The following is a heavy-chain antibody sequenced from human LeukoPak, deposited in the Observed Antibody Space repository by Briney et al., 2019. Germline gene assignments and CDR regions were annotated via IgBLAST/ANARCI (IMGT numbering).Heavy chain of an antibody. CDR1: GFTFSSYW. V-gene: IGHV3-23*01. Sequence: GGSLRLSCAASGFTFSSYWMSWVRQAPGKGLEWVSEINGGGGVAYYADSVKGRFTISRDNSNNILYLQMNSLRVEDTAVYYCAKDQTPANLYYYYYMDVWGKGTTVTISS. J-gene: IGHJ6*03. D-gene: IGHD2-15*01. CDR3: AKDQTPANLYYYYYMDV. CDR2: INGGGGVA.